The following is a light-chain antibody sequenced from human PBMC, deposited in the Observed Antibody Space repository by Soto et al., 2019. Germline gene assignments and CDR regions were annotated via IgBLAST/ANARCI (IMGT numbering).Light chain of an antibody. Sequence: DIQMTQSPSSLSAFVGDRVTITCRASQDIGNFLAWYQQKPGKVPKLLIYAASTLQSGVPSRFSGSVSGTDFTLTISSLQPEDVATYYCQKCKVAPFTFGGGTKVEIK. J-gene: IGKJ4*01. CDR1: QDIGNF. V-gene: IGKV1-27*01. CDR2: AAS. CDR3: QKCKVAPFT.